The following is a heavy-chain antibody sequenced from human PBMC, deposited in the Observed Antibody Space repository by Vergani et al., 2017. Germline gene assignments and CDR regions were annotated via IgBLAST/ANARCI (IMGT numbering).Heavy chain of an antibody. D-gene: IGHD2-2*01. Sequence: EVQLLESGGGLVQPGGSLRLSCAASGFTFSSSAMSWVRQVPGKGLEWVSGISGSGGNTYYANSMKGRFTISRDNSKNTLYLQMNSLRADDTAVYYCAKGVYCSSTICDEGRGYYYGMGVWGQGTTVTFSS. CDR1: GFTFSSSA. CDR2: ISGSGGNT. CDR3: AKGVYCSSTICDEGRGYYYGMGV. V-gene: IGHV3-23*01. J-gene: IGHJ6*02.